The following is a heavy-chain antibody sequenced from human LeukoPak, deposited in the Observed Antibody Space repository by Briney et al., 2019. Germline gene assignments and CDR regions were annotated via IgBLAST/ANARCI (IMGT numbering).Heavy chain of an antibody. J-gene: IGHJ4*02. Sequence: SETLSLTCAVSGGSISSGNWWSWVRQPPGKGLEWIGEIYHGGNTNYNPSLKSRLTISVDKSQSQFSLKLSSVTAADTVVYYCARQGSRGYSYGSWGQGTLVTVSS. CDR1: GGSISSGNW. D-gene: IGHD5-18*01. CDR2: IYHGGNT. CDR3: ARQGSRGYSYGS. V-gene: IGHV4-4*02.